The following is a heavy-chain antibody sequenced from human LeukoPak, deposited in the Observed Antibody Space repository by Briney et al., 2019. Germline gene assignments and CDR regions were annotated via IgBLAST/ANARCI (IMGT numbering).Heavy chain of an antibody. J-gene: IGHJ3*02. CDR3: ARATGGWYSGAFDI. V-gene: IGHV4-39*07. CDR1: GGSISSSSYY. Sequence: SETLSLTCTVSGGSISSSSYYWGWIRQPPGKGLEWIGEINHSGSTNYNPSLKSRVTISVDTSKNQFSLKLSSVTAADTAVYYCARATGGWYSGAFDIWGQGTMVTVSS. CDR2: INHSGST. D-gene: IGHD6-19*01.